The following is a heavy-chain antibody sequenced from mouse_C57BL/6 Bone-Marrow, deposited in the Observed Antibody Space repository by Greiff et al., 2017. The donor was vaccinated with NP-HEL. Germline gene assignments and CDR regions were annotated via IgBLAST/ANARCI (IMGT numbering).Heavy chain of an antibody. Sequence: EVQLQQSGAELVRPGASVKLSCTASGFNIKDDYMHWVKQRPEQGLEWIGWIDPENGDTEYASKFQGKATITADTSSNTAYLQLSSLTSEDTAVYYCTTRVTPAWFAYWGQGTLVTVSA. J-gene: IGHJ3*01. CDR2: IDPENGDT. D-gene: IGHD2-3*01. CDR1: GFNIKDDY. CDR3: TTRVTPAWFAY. V-gene: IGHV14-4*01.